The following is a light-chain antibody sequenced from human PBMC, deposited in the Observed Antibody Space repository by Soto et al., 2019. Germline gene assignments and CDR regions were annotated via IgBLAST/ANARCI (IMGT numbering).Light chain of an antibody. CDR2: GVS. J-gene: IGKJ2*01. Sequence: EIVLTQSPGSLSLSPGERATLSCRASQTVDNKYLAWYQQKPGQAPRLLIYGVSTRATAVPDRFSGSGSGTDFTLTINSLAPEDSAVYYCQQYDNSPYTLGRGTKLEIK. CDR3: QQYDNSPYT. CDR1: QTVDNKY. V-gene: IGKV3-20*01.